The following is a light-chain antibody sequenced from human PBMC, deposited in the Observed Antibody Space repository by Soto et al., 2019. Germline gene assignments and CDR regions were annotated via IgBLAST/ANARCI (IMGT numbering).Light chain of an antibody. CDR3: QQNNKCPPFT. Sequence: EVVMTQSPATVSVSPGEGVTLSCRASQTISNDLAWYQQKPCQAPTLLILGASTRATGVPARFSGGGSGAEFLLTIVSLQSEDFAVYYCQQNNKCPPFTFGEGTKVEIK. CDR1: QTISND. J-gene: IGKJ4*01. V-gene: IGKV3-15*01. CDR2: GAS.